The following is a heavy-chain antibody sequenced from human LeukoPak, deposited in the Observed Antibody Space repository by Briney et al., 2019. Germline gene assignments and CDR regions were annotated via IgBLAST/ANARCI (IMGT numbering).Heavy chain of an antibody. CDR1: GVSISSYY. CDR2: IYTSGST. D-gene: IGHD4-17*01. J-gene: IGHJ4*02. CDR3: ARSNGDYAFDY. V-gene: IGHV4-4*07. Sequence: PGETLSLTCTASGVSISSYYRSWIRQPAGKGLEWIGRIYTSGSTNYNPSLKSRVNMTDDTYKNQYSLKLSSVTAADTAVYYGARSNGDYAFDYWGQGTLVTVSS.